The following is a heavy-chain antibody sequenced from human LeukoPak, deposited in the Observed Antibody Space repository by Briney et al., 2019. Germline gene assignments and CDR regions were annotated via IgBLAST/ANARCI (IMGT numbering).Heavy chain of an antibody. D-gene: IGHD6-6*01. V-gene: IGHV1-18*01. Sequence: ASVKVSCKASGYTFTSYGVSWVRQAPGQGLESMGWISAYNGNTNYEQKRQGRVIMTTDESTSTAYMELRSLRSDDTAVYYCARFITARPDNWFDPWGQGTLVTVSS. CDR1: GYTFTSYG. CDR3: ARFITARPDNWFDP. CDR2: ISAYNGNT. J-gene: IGHJ5*02.